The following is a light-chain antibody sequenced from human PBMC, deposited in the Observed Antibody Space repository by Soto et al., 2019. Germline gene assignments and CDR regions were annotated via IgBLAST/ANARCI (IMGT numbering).Light chain of an antibody. CDR1: QGISNY. CDR3: QKYDSAPQT. CDR2: AAS. J-gene: IGKJ1*01. Sequence: DIQMTQSPSSLPASVGDRVTITCRASQGISNYLAWYQQKPGKVPKLLIYAASTLQLGVPSRFSGSGSGTYFTLTISSLQPEDVATYYCQKYDSAPQTFGQGTKVEIK. V-gene: IGKV1-27*01.